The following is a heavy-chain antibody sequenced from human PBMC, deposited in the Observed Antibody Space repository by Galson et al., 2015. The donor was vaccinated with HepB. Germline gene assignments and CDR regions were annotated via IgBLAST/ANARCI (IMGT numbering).Heavy chain of an antibody. CDR3: ARGVGSSSWQGPDYYFDL. Sequence: ETLSLTCTVSGGSITSDFWNWIRQSPPRGLEWLGRTYYRSKWYSDYTVSVKSRIAISADTPKNQLSLQLNFVTPEDTAIYYCARGVGSSSWQGPDYYFDLWGRGTLVTVSS. D-gene: IGHD6-13*01. CDR1: GGSITSDF. J-gene: IGHJ2*01. CDR2: TYYRSKWYS. V-gene: IGHV6-1*01.